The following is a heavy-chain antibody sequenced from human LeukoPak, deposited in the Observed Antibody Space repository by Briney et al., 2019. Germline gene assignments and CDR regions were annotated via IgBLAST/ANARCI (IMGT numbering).Heavy chain of an antibody. CDR3: ARQPPGVYDTTQNWFDP. D-gene: IGHD3-22*01. Sequence: GESLKISSQVSGYSFPSYWITWVRQLPGKGLEWMGRIAPSDSHTNYSPSFGGHVTISVDKSISTAYLQWSSLKASDTAMYYCARQPPGVYDTTQNWFDPWGQGTLVTVSS. CDR1: GYSFPSYW. J-gene: IGHJ5*02. CDR2: IAPSDSHT. V-gene: IGHV5-10-1*01.